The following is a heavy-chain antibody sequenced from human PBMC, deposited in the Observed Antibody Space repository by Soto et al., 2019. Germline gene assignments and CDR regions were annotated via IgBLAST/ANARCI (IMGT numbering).Heavy chain of an antibody. Sequence: EVQLVESGGGLVKPGGSPRLSCAASGFTFSDYSMLWVRQAPGKGLEWLAFIGNSNNPTFYADSVRGRFTISRDNPKTSVHLQMNSMREEDTAVYFCAREEGYCNGGPCYRGAFDFWGQGTIVTVSS. CDR2: IGNSNNPT. D-gene: IGHD2-15*01. J-gene: IGHJ3*01. CDR1: GFTFSDYS. CDR3: AREEGYCNGGPCYRGAFDF. V-gene: IGHV3-21*02.